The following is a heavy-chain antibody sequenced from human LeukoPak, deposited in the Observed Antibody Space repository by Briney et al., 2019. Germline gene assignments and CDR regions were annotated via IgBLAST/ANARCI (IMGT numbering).Heavy chain of an antibody. D-gene: IGHD2-15*01. CDR2: IYYSGST. Sequence: SETLSLTCTVSGGSISSYYWSWIRQPPGEGLEWIGYIYYSGSTNYNPSLKSRVTISVDTSKNQFSLKLSSVTAADTAVYYCAGSSSDSDYWGQGTLVTVSS. CDR1: GGSISSYY. V-gene: IGHV4-59*01. J-gene: IGHJ4*02. CDR3: AGSSSDSDY.